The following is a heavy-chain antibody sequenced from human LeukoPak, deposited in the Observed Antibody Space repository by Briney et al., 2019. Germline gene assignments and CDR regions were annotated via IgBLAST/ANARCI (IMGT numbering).Heavy chain of an antibody. J-gene: IGHJ4*02. V-gene: IGHV4-4*02. CDR2: IYHSGST. D-gene: IGHD3-22*01. CDR3: ARARGRWLFDY. CDR1: GGPISSGDYY. Sequence: TSETLSLTCTVSGGPISSGDYYWSWVRQPPGKGLEWIGEIYHSGSTNYNPSLKSRVTISVDKSKNQFSLKLSSVTAADTAVYYCARARGRWLFDYWGQGTLVTVSS.